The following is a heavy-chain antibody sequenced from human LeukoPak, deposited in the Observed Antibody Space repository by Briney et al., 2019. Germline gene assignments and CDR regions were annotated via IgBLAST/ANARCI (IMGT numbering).Heavy chain of an antibody. Sequence: ASVKVSCKASGYTFTRHTIHWVRQAPGQRLEWMGWINTGNGNTKYSQKFQGRVTITRDTSASTAYMELSSLRSEDTAVYYCARVGFKGRLGPPAAFDIWGQGTMVTVSS. J-gene: IGHJ3*02. CDR1: GYTFTRHT. V-gene: IGHV1-3*04. D-gene: IGHD3/OR15-3a*01. CDR2: INTGNGNT. CDR3: ARVGFKGRLGPPAAFDI.